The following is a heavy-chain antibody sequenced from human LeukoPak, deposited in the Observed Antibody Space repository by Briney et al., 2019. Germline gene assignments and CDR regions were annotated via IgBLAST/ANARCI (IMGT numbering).Heavy chain of an antibody. CDR2: MQYDGSNK. Sequence: GGSLRLSCAASGFIFSGSGMHWVRQAPGKGLEWLAFMQYDGSNKYYADSVKGRFTISRDNAKNSLYLQMNSLRAEDTAVYYCARARGSLIAAADYWGQGTLVTVSS. V-gene: IGHV3-30*02. D-gene: IGHD6-13*01. CDR1: GFIFSGSG. CDR3: ARARGSLIAAADY. J-gene: IGHJ4*02.